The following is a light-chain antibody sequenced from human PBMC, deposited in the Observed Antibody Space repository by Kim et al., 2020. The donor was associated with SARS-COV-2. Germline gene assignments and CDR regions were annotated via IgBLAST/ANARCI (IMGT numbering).Light chain of an antibody. V-gene: IGKV3D-15*01. CDR3: QQYNNWPDT. CDR1: QSVSTN. CDR2: DAS. J-gene: IGKJ2*01. Sequence: EIVMTQSPATLSVSPGERATLSCRASQSVSTNLGWYQQKPGQAPRLLIYDASTRATGMSARFSGSGSGTEFTLTISSLQSEDFAIYYCQQYNNWPDTFGQGTKLEI.